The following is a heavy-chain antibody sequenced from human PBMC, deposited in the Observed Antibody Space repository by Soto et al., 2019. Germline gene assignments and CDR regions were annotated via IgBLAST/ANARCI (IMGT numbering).Heavy chain of an antibody. V-gene: IGHV3-30*18. J-gene: IGHJ4*02. D-gene: IGHD2-8*01. Sequence: GGSLRLSCAASGFTFSSYGMHWVRQAPGKGLEWVAVISYDGSNKYYADSVKGRFTISRDNSKNTLYLQMNSLRAEDTAVYYCAKGRHRDIVLMVYAIGDDYWGQGTLVTVSS. CDR1: GFTFSSYG. CDR2: ISYDGSNK. CDR3: AKGRHRDIVLMVYAIGDDY.